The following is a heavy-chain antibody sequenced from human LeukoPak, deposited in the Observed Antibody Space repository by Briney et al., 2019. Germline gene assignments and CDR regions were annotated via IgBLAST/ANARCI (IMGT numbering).Heavy chain of an antibody. J-gene: IGHJ4*02. CDR1: GYSFTSYW. Sequence: KPGESLKISWKGSGYSFTSYWIGWVGQMPGKGLEGMGIIYPGDSDTRYSPSFQGQVTISADKSISTAYLQWSSLKASDTAMYYCATLIAAAGNYYFDSWGQGTLVTVSS. CDR2: IYPGDSDT. V-gene: IGHV5-51*01. D-gene: IGHD6-13*01. CDR3: ATLIAAAGNYYFDS.